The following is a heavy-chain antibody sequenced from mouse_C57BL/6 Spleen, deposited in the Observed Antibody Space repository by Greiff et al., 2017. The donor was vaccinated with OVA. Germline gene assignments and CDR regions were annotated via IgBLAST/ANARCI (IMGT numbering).Heavy chain of an antibody. D-gene: IGHD4-1*01. CDR2: IAPSDSYT. V-gene: IGHV1-50*01. J-gene: IGHJ4*01. CDR3: AREGRTGTHAMDY. CDR1: GYTFTSSW. Sequence: VQLQQPGAELVKPWASVKLSCKASGYTFTSSWMQWVKPRPGQGLAWIGEIAPSDSYTHYNQKFKGKAILTVDTSSSPAYMQLSSLTSDDSAIYYCAREGRTGTHAMDYWGQGTSVTVSS.